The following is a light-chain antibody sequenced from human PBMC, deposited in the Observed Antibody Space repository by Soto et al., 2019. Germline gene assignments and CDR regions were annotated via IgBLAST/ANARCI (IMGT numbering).Light chain of an antibody. J-gene: IGKJ5*01. CDR3: QQYNNWPPIT. V-gene: IGKV3-15*01. CDR2: AAS. CDR1: QSVSSN. Sequence: EIVMTQSPATLSVSPGERATLSCRASQSVSSNVAWYQQKPGQAPRLLIYAASTRATGIPARFSGSESGTDFTLTISSLQSEDFAVYYCQQYNNWPPITFGQGTRLEIK.